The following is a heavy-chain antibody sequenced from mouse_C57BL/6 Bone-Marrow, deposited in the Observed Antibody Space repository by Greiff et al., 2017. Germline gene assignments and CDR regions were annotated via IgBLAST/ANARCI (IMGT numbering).Heavy chain of an antibody. D-gene: IGHD1-1*01. CDR3: ARMGYYGSSYDFDY. Sequence: QVQLKQPGAELVKPGASVKMSCKASGYTFTSYWITWVKQRPGQGLEWIGDIYPGSGSTNYNEKFKSKATLTVDTSSSTAYMQLSSLTSEDSAVYYCARMGYYGSSYDFDYWGQGTTLTVSS. CDR2: IYPGSGST. CDR1: GYTFTSYW. V-gene: IGHV1-55*01. J-gene: IGHJ2*01.